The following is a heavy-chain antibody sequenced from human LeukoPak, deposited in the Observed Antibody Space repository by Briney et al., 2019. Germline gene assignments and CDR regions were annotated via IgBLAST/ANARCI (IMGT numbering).Heavy chain of an antibody. CDR2: INSDGSST. CDR3: AREEFDYYYDSSGYHY. Sequence: GGSLRLSCAASGFTFSSYWMHWVRQAPGKGLVWVSRINSDGSSTSYADSVKGRFTISRDNAKNTLYLQMNGLRAEDTAVYYCAREEFDYYYDSSGYHYWGQGTLVTVSS. D-gene: IGHD3-22*01. J-gene: IGHJ4*02. V-gene: IGHV3-74*01. CDR1: GFTFSSYW.